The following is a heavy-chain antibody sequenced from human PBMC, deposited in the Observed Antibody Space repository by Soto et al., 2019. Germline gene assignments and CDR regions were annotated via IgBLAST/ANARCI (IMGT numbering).Heavy chain of an antibody. V-gene: IGHV1-69*02. CDR2: IIPILGIA. Sequence: QVQLVQSGAEVKKPGSSVKVSCKASGGTFSSYTISWVRQAPGQGLEWMGRIIPILGIANYAQKFQGRVTITADKSTSTAYMELSSLRSEDTAVYYCARAPTWGDILTGPWGQGTLVTVSS. CDR1: GGTFSSYT. J-gene: IGHJ5*02. D-gene: IGHD3-9*01. CDR3: ARAPTWGDILTGP.